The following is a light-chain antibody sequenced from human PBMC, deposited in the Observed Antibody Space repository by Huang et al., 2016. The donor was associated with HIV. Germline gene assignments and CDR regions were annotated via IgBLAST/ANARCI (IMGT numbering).Light chain of an antibody. CDR1: QNLRYNSNNKHY. V-gene: IGKV4-1*01. CDR3: QQYYSSLWT. J-gene: IGKJ1*01. CDR2: WAS. Sequence: DIVMTQSPDSLTVSLGERATVHCKSSQNLRYNSNNKHYLNWYQQKPGQPPKLLIYWASYRDSGVPDRFSGCGSGTNFTLNINSLQAEDVAVYYCQQYYSSLWTFGQGTKVEIK.